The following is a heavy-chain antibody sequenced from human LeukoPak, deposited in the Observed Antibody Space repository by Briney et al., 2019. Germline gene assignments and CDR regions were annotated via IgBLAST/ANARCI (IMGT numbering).Heavy chain of an antibody. CDR1: GFIFSSYS. CDR3: AKDLNYYGSGSYGRFFDY. CDR2: IRYDGSNK. J-gene: IGHJ4*02. D-gene: IGHD3-10*01. V-gene: IGHV3-30*02. Sequence: GGSLRLSCAASGFIFSSYSMSWVRQAPGKGLEWVAFIRYDGSNKYYADSVKGRFTISRDNSKNTLYLQMNSLRAEDTAVYYCAKDLNYYGSGSYGRFFDYWGQGTLVTVSS.